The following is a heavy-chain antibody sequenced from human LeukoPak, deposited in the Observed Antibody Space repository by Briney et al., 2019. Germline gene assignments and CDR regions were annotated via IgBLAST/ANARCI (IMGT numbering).Heavy chain of an antibody. J-gene: IGHJ6*02. V-gene: IGHV3-21*01. D-gene: IGHD2-21*01. Sequence: GGSLRLSCAASGFTFSSYSMNWVRQAPGKGLEWVSSISSSSSYIYYADSVKGRFTISRDNAKNSLYLQMNSLRAEDTAVYYCARAQGGEYYGMDVWGQGTTVTVSS. CDR1: GFTFSSYS. CDR3: ARAQGGEYYGMDV. CDR2: ISSSSSYI.